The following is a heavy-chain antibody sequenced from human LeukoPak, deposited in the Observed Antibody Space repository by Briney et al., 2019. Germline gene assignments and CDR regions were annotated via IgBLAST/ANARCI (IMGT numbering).Heavy chain of an antibody. CDR2: INPNSGGT. D-gene: IGHD5-12*01. Sequence: GASVKVSCKASGYTFTGYYMHWVRQAPGQGLEWMGWINPNSGGTNYAQKFQGRVTMTRDTTISTAYMELSRLRSDDTAVYYCAIAPQGLRSITIKHYYYMDVWGKGTTVTISS. J-gene: IGHJ6*03. CDR1: GYTFTGYY. V-gene: IGHV1-2*02. CDR3: AIAPQGLRSITIKHYYYMDV.